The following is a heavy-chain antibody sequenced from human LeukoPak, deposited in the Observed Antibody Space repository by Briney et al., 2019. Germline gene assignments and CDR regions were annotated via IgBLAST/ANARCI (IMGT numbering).Heavy chain of an antibody. CDR1: GFTFSSYG. J-gene: IGHJ4*02. CDR2: ISYDGSNK. V-gene: IGHV3-30*18. Sequence: GRSLRLSCAASGFTFSSYGMHWVRQAPGKGLEWVAVISYDGSNKYYADSVKGRFTISRDNSKNTLYLQMNSLRAEDTAVYYCAKDSYCSGGSCVDYWGQGTLVTVSS. CDR3: AKDSYCSGGSCVDY. D-gene: IGHD2-15*01.